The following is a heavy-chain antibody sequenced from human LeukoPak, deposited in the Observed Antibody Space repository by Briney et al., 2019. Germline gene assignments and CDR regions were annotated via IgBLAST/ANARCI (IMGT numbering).Heavy chain of an antibody. J-gene: IGHJ4*02. V-gene: IGHV4-31*03. CDR3: ARAQWLVRATALDY. CDR1: GGSISSGGYY. D-gene: IGHD6-19*01. Sequence: SSQTLSLTCTVSGGSISSGGYYWSWIRQHPGKGLEWIGYIYYSGSTYYNPSLKSRVTISVDTSKNQFSLKLSSVTAADTAVYYCARAQWLVRATALDYWGQGTLVTVSS. CDR2: IYYSGST.